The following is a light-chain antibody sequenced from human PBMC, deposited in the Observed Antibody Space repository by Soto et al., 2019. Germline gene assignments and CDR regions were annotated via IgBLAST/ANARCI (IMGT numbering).Light chain of an antibody. CDR3: QQYTNWPWT. J-gene: IGKJ1*01. CDR1: QSVSSR. CDR2: GAS. V-gene: IGKV3-15*01. Sequence: EIVMTQSPATLSVSLGERATLSCRASQSVSSRLAWYQQKPGQAPRLLIYGASTRATGIPARFSGSGSGTEFTLTISSLQSEDFAVYYCQQYTNWPWTFGRGTKVEIK.